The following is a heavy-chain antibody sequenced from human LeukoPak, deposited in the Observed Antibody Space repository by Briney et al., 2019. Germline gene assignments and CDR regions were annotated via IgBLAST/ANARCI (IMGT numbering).Heavy chain of an antibody. V-gene: IGHV3-23*01. CDR1: GFTFNSYG. CDR2: ISDSGGRT. D-gene: IGHD3-22*01. CDR3: AKRGVVIRVILVGFHKEAYYFDS. J-gene: IGHJ4*02. Sequence: PGGSLRLSCAASGFTFNSYGMSWVRQAPGKGLEWVAGISDSGGRTNYADSVKGRFTISRDNPKNTLYLQMNSLRAEDTAVYFCAKRGVVIRVILVGFHKEAYYFDSWGQGALVTVSS.